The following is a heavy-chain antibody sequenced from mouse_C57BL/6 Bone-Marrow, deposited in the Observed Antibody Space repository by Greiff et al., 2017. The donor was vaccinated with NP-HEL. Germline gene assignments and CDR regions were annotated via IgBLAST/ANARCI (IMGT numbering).Heavy chain of an antibody. V-gene: IGHV1-39*01. Sequence: ESGPELVKPGASVKISCKASGYSFTDYNMNWVKQSNGKSLEWIGVINLNYGTTSYNQKFKGKATLTVDQSSSTAYMQLNSLTSEDSAVYYCARRDYYGSSPFAYWGQGTLVTVSA. J-gene: IGHJ3*01. CDR3: ARRDYYGSSPFAY. CDR1: GYSFTDYN. CDR2: INLNYGTT. D-gene: IGHD1-1*01.